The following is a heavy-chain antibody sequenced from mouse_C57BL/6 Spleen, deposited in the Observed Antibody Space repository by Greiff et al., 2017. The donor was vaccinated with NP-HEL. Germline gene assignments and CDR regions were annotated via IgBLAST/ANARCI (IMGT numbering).Heavy chain of an antibody. V-gene: IGHV1-82*01. Sequence: VKLMESGPELVKPGASVKISCKASGYAFSSSWMNWVKQRPGKGLEWIGRIYPGDGDTNYNGKFKGKATLTADKSSSTAYMQLSSLTSEDSAVYFCAPLYWYFDVWGTGTTVTVSS. CDR2: IYPGDGDT. CDR1: GYAFSSSW. J-gene: IGHJ1*03. CDR3: APLYWYFDV.